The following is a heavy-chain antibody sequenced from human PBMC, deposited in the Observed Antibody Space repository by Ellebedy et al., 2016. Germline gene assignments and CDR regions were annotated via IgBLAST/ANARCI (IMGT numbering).Heavy chain of an antibody. CDR2: INPSGGST. CDR3: ARDRQGYYYDSSGYYYDAFDI. Sequence: ASVKVSCXASGYTFTSYYMHWVRQAPGQGLEWMGIINPSGGSTSYAQKFQGRVTMTRDTSTSTVYMELSSLRSEDTAVYYCARDRQGYYYDSSGYYYDAFDIWGQGTMVTVSS. J-gene: IGHJ3*02. CDR1: GYTFTSYY. D-gene: IGHD3-22*01. V-gene: IGHV1-46*01.